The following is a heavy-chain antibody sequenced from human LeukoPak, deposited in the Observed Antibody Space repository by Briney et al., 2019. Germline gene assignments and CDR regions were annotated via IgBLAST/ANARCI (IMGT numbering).Heavy chain of an antibody. V-gene: IGHV3-33*01. D-gene: IGHD5-12*01. CDR3: ARAGGTYSGYGDGMDV. CDR2: IWYDGSNK. J-gene: IGHJ6*02. Sequence: GGSLRLSCAASGFTFSSYGMHWVRQAPGKELEWVAVIWYDGSNKYYADSVKGRFTISRDNSKNTLYLQMNSLRAEDTAVYYCARAGGTYSGYGDGMDVWGQGTTVTVSS. CDR1: GFTFSSYG.